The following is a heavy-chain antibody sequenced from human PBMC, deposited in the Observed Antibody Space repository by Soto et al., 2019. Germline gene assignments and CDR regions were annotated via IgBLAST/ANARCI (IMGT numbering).Heavy chain of an antibody. CDR2: TYYRSKWYN. Sequence: PSQTLSLTCAISGDSVSSNSAAWNWIRQSPSRGLEWLGRTYYRSKWYNDYAVSVKSRITINTDTSKNQFSLQLNSVTPEDTAVYYCARADYYDSSGPDDFDIWGQGTMVTVSS. V-gene: IGHV6-1*01. CDR3: ARADYYDSSGPDDFDI. J-gene: IGHJ3*02. D-gene: IGHD3-22*01. CDR1: GDSVSSNSAA.